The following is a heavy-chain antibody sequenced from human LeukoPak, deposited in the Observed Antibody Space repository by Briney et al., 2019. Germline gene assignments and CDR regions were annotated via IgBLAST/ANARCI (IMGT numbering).Heavy chain of an antibody. CDR3: ARSAGHCSNGICFTDYYMDV. CDR1: GYTFTGYY. J-gene: IGHJ6*03. CDR2: INPKSGGT. V-gene: IGHV1-2*02. Sequence: ASVKVSCKASGYTFTGYYMHWVRQAPGQGLEWMGWINPKSGGTNYAQKFQGRVTMTRDTSISTAYMELSRLRSDDTAVYFCARSAGHCSNGICFTDYYMDVWGRGTTVTVSS. D-gene: IGHD2-8*01.